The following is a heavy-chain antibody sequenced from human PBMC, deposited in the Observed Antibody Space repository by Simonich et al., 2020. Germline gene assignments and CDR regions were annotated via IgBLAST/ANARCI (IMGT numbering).Heavy chain of an antibody. CDR2: MNPNSGNT. CDR1: GYTFTSYD. Sequence: QVQLVQSGAEVKKPGASVKVSCKASGYTFTSYDINWVRQATGQGLEGMGWMNPNSGNTVYAQKFQGRVTITRNTSISTAYMELSSLRSEDTAVYYCARARYCSSTSCYNWFDPWGQGTLVTVSS. V-gene: IGHV1-8*03. D-gene: IGHD2-2*01. CDR3: ARARYCSSTSCYNWFDP. J-gene: IGHJ5*02.